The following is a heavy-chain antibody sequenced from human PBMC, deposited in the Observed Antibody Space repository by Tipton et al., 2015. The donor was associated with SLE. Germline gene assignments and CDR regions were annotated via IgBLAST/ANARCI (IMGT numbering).Heavy chain of an antibody. V-gene: IGHV3-30*04. CDR3: ASEFYYGSGSSY. Sequence: SLRLSCAASGFTFSSYTMHWVRQAPGKGLEWVAVICYDGSNKYYADSVKGRFTISRDNSKNTLYLQMNSLRAEDTAVYYCASEFYYGSGSSYWGQGTLVTVSS. CDR2: ICYDGSNK. J-gene: IGHJ4*02. D-gene: IGHD3-10*01. CDR1: GFTFSSYT.